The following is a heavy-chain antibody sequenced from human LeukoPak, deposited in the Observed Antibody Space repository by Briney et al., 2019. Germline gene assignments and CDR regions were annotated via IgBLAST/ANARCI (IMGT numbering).Heavy chain of an antibody. Sequence: PGRSLRLSCAASGFTISSYAMSWVRQAPGKGLEWVSAISGSGGSTYYADSVKGRFTISRDNSKNTLYLQMNSLRAEDTAVYYCAKERAVGPRNIDYWGQGTLVTVSS. CDR3: AKERAVGPRNIDY. V-gene: IGHV3-23*01. CDR1: GFTISSYA. D-gene: IGHD6-19*01. J-gene: IGHJ4*02. CDR2: ISGSGGST.